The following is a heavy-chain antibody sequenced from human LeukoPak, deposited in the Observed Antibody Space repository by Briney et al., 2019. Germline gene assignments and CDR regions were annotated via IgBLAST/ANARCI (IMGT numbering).Heavy chain of an antibody. CDR1: GFTFSSYA. CDR3: AKDGMGGYRKYYFDY. Sequence: GGSLRLSCAASGFTFSSYAMSWVRHAPGKGLEWVSAISGSGGSTYYADSVKGRFTISRDNSKNTLYLQMNSLRAEDTAVYYCAKDGMGGYRKYYFDYWGPGTLVTVSS. D-gene: IGHD5-18*01. V-gene: IGHV3-23*01. J-gene: IGHJ4*02. CDR2: ISGSGGST.